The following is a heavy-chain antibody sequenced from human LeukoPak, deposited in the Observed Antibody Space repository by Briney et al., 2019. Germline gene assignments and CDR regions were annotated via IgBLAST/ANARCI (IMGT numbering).Heavy chain of an antibody. Sequence: SETLSLTCAVSGASITSGDYSWNWMRQPPGKGLEWIGYIYHTGNTYYNPSLRSRVTISIDTSKNQFSLRLTSVSAADTAMYYCVSWRGTYSGYFFAYWGQGTLVTVSS. CDR3: VSWRGTYSGYFFAY. V-gene: IGHV4-30-2*01. CDR1: GASITSGDYS. CDR2: IYHTGNT. J-gene: IGHJ4*02. D-gene: IGHD1-26*01.